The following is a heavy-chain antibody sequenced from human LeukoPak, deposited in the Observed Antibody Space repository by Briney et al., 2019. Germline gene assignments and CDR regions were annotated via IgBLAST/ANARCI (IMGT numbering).Heavy chain of an antibody. CDR2: IYYSGNT. V-gene: IGHV4-39*07. CDR3: ARDTGDSSGWYPVDY. D-gene: IGHD6-19*01. Sequence: SETLSLTCTVSGGSISSSSYYWAWIRQPPGKGLEWIGSIYYSGNTYYKSSLKSRVTIAVDTSKNQFSLKLNSVTPEDTAVYYCARDTGDSSGWYPVDYWGQGTLVTVSS. CDR1: GGSISSSSYY. J-gene: IGHJ4*02.